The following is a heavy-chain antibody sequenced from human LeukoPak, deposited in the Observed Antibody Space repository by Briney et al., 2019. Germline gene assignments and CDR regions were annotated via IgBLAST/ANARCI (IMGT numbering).Heavy chain of an antibody. CDR1: GYIFTGFY. CDR3: ARSEHVKGTLDF. Sequence: EASVKVSCKTSGYIFTGFYIHWVRQAPGQGLEWMGWMNPNSGGTNHTQKFLGRVTMTRDTSITTAYMELRRLRSDDTAVYYCARSEHVKGTLDFWGQGTLVTVSS. V-gene: IGHV1-2*02. J-gene: IGHJ4*02. D-gene: IGHD1/OR15-1a*01. CDR2: MNPNSGGT.